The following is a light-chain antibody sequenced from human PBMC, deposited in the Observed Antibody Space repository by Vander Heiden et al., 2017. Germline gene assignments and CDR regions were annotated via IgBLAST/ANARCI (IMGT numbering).Light chain of an antibody. Sequence: DIQMTQSTSTLSASVGDTVTITCRASQSISSWLAWYQQTPGKAPQLLIYKASSVESVAPSRFSGSGSGTEFTLTSSSLQPDDFATYYCQQYNSYWTFGQGTKVEIK. V-gene: IGKV1-5*03. J-gene: IGKJ1*01. CDR3: QQYNSYWT. CDR2: KAS. CDR1: QSISSW.